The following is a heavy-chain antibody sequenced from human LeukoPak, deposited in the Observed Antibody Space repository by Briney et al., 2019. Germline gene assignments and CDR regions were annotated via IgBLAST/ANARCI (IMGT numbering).Heavy chain of an antibody. CDR2: IYYSGST. D-gene: IGHD1-26*01. Sequence: SETLSLTCTVSGGSINNYYRSWIRQPPGKGLEWIGYIYYSGSTNYNPSLKSRVTISVDTSKNQFSLKLSSVTAADTAVYYCAGQWASYFDYWGQGTLVTVSS. J-gene: IGHJ4*02. CDR3: AGQWASYFDY. V-gene: IGHV4-59*01. CDR1: GGSINNYY.